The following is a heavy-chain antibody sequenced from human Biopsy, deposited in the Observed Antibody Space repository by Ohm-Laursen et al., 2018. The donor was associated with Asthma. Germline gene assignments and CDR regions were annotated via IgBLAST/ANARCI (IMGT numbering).Heavy chain of an antibody. J-gene: IGHJ3*02. D-gene: IGHD1-1*01. Sequence: SLRLSCAAPGFTFGDYWMSWVRQVPGKGLEWVGVISKDASTQDYADSVKGRFTMARDNSKNTLDLQMNSLREEDTAVYYCVRDGTDDAFDIWGQGTVVSVSS. CDR2: ISKDASTQ. V-gene: IGHV3-30*03. CDR1: GFTFGDYW. CDR3: VRDGTDDAFDI.